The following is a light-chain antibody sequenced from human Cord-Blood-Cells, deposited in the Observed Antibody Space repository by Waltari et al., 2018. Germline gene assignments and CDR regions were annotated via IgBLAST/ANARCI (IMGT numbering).Light chain of an antibody. J-gene: IGKJ1*01. CDR3: QQRSNWPT. CDR2: DAS. V-gene: IGKV3-11*01. CDR1: QSVSSY. Sequence: EIVLTQSPATLSLSPGERATLSCRASQSVSSYLAWYQKKPGQAPRLLIYDASNGATGIPARFSGSGSGTDFTLTISSLEPEDFAVYYCQQRSNWPTFGQGTKVEIK.